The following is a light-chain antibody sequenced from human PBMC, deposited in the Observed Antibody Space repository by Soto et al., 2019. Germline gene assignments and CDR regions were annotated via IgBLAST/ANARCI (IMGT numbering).Light chain of an antibody. CDR1: SSNIGSNT. CDR2: SNN. V-gene: IGLV1-44*01. CDR3: AAWDDSTNYV. J-gene: IGLJ1*01. Sequence: QSVLTQPPSASGTPGQRVTISCSGSSSNIGSNTVNWYQQLPGTAPKLLIYSNNQRPSGVPDRFSGSKSGTSASLAISGLQSEDEADYYCAAWDDSTNYVFGTGTKVTV.